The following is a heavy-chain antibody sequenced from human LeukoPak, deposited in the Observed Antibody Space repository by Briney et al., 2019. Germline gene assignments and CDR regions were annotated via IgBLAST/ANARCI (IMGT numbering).Heavy chain of an antibody. Sequence: GGSLRLPCAASGFTFSSYGMHWVRQAPGKGLEWVAVISYDGSNKYYADSVKGRFTISRDNSKNTLFLQMNSLRAEDTAVYYCAREGPGRPIDYWGQGTLVTVSS. CDR2: ISYDGSNK. CDR3: AREGPGRPIDY. D-gene: IGHD1-26*01. CDR1: GFTFSSYG. J-gene: IGHJ4*02. V-gene: IGHV3-30*03.